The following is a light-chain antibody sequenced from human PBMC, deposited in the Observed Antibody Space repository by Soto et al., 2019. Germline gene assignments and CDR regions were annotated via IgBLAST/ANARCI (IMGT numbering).Light chain of an antibody. CDR1: QSVSYY. V-gene: IGKV3-11*01. CDR2: DAS. CDR3: QQRSNWPPRFT. J-gene: IGKJ3*01. Sequence: EIVLTQSPATLSLSPGERDPLSCRARQSVSYYLAWYQQKPGQAPRLLIYDASNRATGIPARFSGSGSGTDFTLTISSLEPEDFAVYYCQQRSNWPPRFTYGPGTKVDIK.